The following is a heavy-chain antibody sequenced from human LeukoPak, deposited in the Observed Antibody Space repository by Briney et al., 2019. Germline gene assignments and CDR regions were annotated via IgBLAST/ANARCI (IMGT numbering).Heavy chain of an antibody. D-gene: IGHD5-12*01. CDR1: GFTFSSYS. J-gene: IGHJ5*02. CDR3: ARAMGSGFLNWFDP. Sequence: GGSLRLSCAASGFTFSSYSMNWVRQAPGKGLEWVSSISSSSSYIYYADSVKGRFTISRDNAKNSLYLQMNSLRAEDTAVYYCARAMGSGFLNWFDPWGQGTVVTVSS. V-gene: IGHV3-21*01. CDR2: ISSSSSYI.